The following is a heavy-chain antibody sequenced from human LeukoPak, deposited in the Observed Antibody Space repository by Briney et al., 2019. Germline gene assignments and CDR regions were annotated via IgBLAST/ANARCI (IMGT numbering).Heavy chain of an antibody. V-gene: IGHV5-51*01. Sequence: GESLKISCKGSGYRFTSDWIGWVRQMPGKGLEWMGIIYPGDSDTRYSPSFQGQVTISADKSVNTAYLQWSSLKASDTAMYYCARMVGGVVCSAGRCYIGSLGQGTLVTVSS. J-gene: IGHJ5*02. D-gene: IGHD2-15*01. CDR2: IYPGDSDT. CDR1: GYRFTSDW. CDR3: ARMVGGVVCSAGRCYIGS.